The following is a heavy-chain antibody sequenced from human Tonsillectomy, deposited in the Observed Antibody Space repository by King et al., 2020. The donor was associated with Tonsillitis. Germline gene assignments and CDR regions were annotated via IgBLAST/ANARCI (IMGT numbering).Heavy chain of an antibody. CDR1: GFIFRSYS. J-gene: IGHJ6*02. CDR3: AREAFRYDILTGFRGMDV. Sequence: VQLVESGGGLVKPGGSLRLSCAASGFIFRSYSMSWVRQAPGKGLEWVSSISSSSTYIYYADSVKGRFTISRDDAKSSLYLQINSLRAEDTAVYYCAREAFRYDILTGFRGMDVWGQGTTVTVSS. V-gene: IGHV3-21*06. CDR2: ISSSSTYI. D-gene: IGHD3-9*01.